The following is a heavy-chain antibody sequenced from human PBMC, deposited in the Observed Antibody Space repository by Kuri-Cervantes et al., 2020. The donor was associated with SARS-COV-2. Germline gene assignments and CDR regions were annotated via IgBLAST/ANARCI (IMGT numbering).Heavy chain of an antibody. CDR3: ARDYYDILTGYQTLFDY. D-gene: IGHD3-9*01. Sequence: SGPPLVKPTQTLTLTCTFSGFSLSTSGMCVSWIRQPPGKALEWLARIDWDDDKYYSTSLKTRLTISKGTSKNQVVLTMTNMDPVDTATYYWARDYYDILTGYQTLFDYWGQGTLVTVSS. V-gene: IGHV2-70*11. CDR2: IDWDDDK. J-gene: IGHJ4*02. CDR1: GFSLSTSGMC.